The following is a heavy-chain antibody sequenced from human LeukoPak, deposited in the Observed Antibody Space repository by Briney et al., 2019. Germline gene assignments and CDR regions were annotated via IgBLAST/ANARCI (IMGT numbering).Heavy chain of an antibody. D-gene: IGHD5-18*01. CDR2: ISSSGTTI. J-gene: IGHJ4*02. CDR1: GFTFSDYY. CDR3: ARGGYSYGFYYFDY. V-gene: IGHV3-11*01. Sequence: PGGSLRLSCAASGFTFSDYYMSWVRQAPGKGLGWVSYISSSGTTIYYADSVKGRFTICRDNAKNSLSLQMNSLRAEDTAVYYCARGGYSYGFYYFDYWGQGTLVTVSS.